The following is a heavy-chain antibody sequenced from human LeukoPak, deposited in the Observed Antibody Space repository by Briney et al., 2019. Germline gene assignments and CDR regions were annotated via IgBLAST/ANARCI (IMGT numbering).Heavy chain of an antibody. CDR3: AKFKQWAYYYDSPDPTY. V-gene: IGHV3-23*01. CDR2: ISGSGGST. CDR1: GFTFSSYA. D-gene: IGHD3-22*01. Sequence: GGSLRLSCAASGFTFSSYAMSWVRQAPGKGLEWASAISGSGGSTYYADSVKGRFTISRDNSKNTLYLQMNSLRAEDTAVYYCAKFKQWAYYYDSPDPTYWGQGTLVTVSS. J-gene: IGHJ4*02.